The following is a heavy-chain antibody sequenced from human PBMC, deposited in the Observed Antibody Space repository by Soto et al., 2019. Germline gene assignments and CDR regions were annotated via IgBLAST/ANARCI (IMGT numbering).Heavy chain of an antibody. D-gene: IGHD3-22*01. CDR2: ISAYNGNT. J-gene: IGHJ5*02. CDR1: GYTFTSYG. Sequence: ASVKVSCKASGYTFTSYGISWVRQAPGQGLEWMGWISAYNGNTNYAQKLQGRVTMTTDTSTSTAYMELRSLRSDDTAVYYCARAVYYYDSSGYYGSGDPWGQGPLVTVSS. CDR3: ARAVYYYDSSGYYGSGDP. V-gene: IGHV1-18*01.